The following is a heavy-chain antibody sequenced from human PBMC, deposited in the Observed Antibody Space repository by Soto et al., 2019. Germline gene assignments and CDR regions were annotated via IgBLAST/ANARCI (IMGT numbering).Heavy chain of an antibody. J-gene: IGHJ6*02. D-gene: IGHD3-10*01. CDR3: AKVYMVRGVIITVYYGMDV. CDR2: ISGSGGST. Sequence: GGSLRLSCAASGFTFSSYAMSWVRQAPGKGLEWVSAISGSGGSTYYADSVKGRFTISRDNSKNTLYLQMNSLRAEDTAVYYCAKVYMVRGVIITVYYGMDVWGQGTTVTVSS. V-gene: IGHV3-23*01. CDR1: GFTFSSYA.